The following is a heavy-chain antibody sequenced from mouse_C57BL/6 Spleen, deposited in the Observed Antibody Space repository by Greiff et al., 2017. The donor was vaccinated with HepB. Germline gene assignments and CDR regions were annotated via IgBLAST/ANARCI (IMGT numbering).Heavy chain of an antibody. J-gene: IGHJ1*03. Sequence: VQLKESGGGLVQPGGSLSLSCAASGFTFTDYYMSWVRQPPGKALEWLGFIRNKANGYTTEYSASVKGRFTISRDNSQSILYLQMNALRAEDSATYYCARGTGYFDVWGTGTTVTVSS. CDR1: GFTFTDYY. CDR2: IRNKANGYTT. D-gene: IGHD2-14*01. CDR3: ARGTGYFDV. V-gene: IGHV7-3*01.